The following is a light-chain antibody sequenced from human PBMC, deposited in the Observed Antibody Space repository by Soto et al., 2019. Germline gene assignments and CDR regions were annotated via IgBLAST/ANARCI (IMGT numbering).Light chain of an antibody. J-gene: IGLJ1*01. V-gene: IGLV1-40*01. CDR2: GSS. CDR3: GSYTSTDTPFV. Sequence: QSVLTQPPSVSGAPGQSVTISCTGSSSNFGAGYDVHWYQQLPGTAPKLLIYGSSNRPSGVPARFSGSKSGNKASLIISNLEAEDESDYYCGSYTSTDTPFVFGTGTKVTVL. CDR1: SSNFGAGYD.